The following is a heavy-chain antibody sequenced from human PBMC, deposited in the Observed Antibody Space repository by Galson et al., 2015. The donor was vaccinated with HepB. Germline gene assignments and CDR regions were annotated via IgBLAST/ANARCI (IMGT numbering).Heavy chain of an antibody. J-gene: IGHJ4*02. D-gene: IGHD3-22*01. V-gene: IGHV4-38-2*02. Sequence: LSLTYGVYGFSISSGYHWGWIRQPQGRGLAWIGSIFHSGTTYYNPPLKSRVTISVDTSKNQFSLRLSSVTAADTAVYYCARDAYDTQLWGQGTLVTVSS. CDR3: ARDAYDTQL. CDR2: IFHSGTT. CDR1: GFSISSGYH.